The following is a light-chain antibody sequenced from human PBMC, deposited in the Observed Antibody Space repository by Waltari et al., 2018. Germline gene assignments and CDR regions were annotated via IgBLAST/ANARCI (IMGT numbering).Light chain of an antibody. Sequence: DIQMTQSPSTLSASVGDRVTITCRASQSISNLLAWYQQKPGKAPTLLICNASILVSGVSSRFSGTGSGTEFTLTISRLQPGDFATYFCQQYDRYPTFGQGTKLDIK. CDR3: QQYDRYPT. J-gene: IGKJ2*01. CDR2: NAS. CDR1: QSISNL. V-gene: IGKV1-5*03.